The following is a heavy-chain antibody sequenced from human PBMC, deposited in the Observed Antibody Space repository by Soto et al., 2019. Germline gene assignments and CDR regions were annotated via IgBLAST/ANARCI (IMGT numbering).Heavy chain of an antibody. V-gene: IGHV3-33*01. D-gene: IGHD4-17*01. CDR2: IWYDGSNK. CDR1: GFTFSSYG. Sequence: QVQLVESGGGVVQPGRSLRLSCAASGFTFSSYGLHWVRQAPGKGLEWVAVIWYDGSNKYYADSVKGRFTISRDNSKNTLYLQMNSLRAEDTAVYYCARDPLLGERAWYFDLWGRGTLVTVSS. J-gene: IGHJ2*01. CDR3: ARDPLLGERAWYFDL.